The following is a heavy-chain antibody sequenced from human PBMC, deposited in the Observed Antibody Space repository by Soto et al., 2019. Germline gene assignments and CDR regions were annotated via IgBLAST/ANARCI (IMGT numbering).Heavy chain of an antibody. CDR3: ARDPPYSSGWYAGFDP. D-gene: IGHD6-19*01. V-gene: IGHV1-18*01. Sequence: GASVKVSCKASGDTFGSYDVNWVRQASGHGLEWMGWMNPYSGNTNYAQKFQGRVTMTTDTSTSTAYMELRSLRSDDTAVYYCARDPPYSSGWYAGFDPWGQGTLVTVSS. CDR2: MNPYSGNT. CDR1: GDTFGSYD. J-gene: IGHJ5*02.